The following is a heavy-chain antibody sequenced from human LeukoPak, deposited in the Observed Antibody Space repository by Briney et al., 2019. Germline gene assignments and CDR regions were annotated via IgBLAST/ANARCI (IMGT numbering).Heavy chain of an antibody. CDR2: ISSSSTYI. V-gene: IGHV3-21*01. J-gene: IGHJ4*02. CDR3: AGRNYYESSTSPPMDN. Sequence: GESLRLSCAASGFIFSSFTMNWVRQAPGKGLEWVSSISSSSTYIYYADSVKGRFTISRDNAKNSLYLQMNSLRDEDTAVYYCAGRNYYESSTSPPMDNWGQGILVTVSS. CDR1: GFIFSSFT. D-gene: IGHD3-22*01.